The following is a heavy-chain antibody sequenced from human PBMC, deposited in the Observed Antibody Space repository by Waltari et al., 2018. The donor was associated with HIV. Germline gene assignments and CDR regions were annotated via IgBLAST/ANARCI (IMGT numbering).Heavy chain of an antibody. V-gene: IGHV3-48*01. CDR1: GFTFSSYS. CDR2: ISSSSSTI. J-gene: IGHJ4*02. CDR3: ARDPNLEGVTSRDY. Sequence: EVQLVESGGGLVQPGGSLRLSCAASGFTFSSYSMNWVPPAPGKGLEWVSYISSSSSTIYYADSVKGRFTISRDNAKNSLYLQMNSLRAEDTAVYYCARDPNLEGVTSRDYWGQGTLVTVSS. D-gene: IGHD2-21*02.